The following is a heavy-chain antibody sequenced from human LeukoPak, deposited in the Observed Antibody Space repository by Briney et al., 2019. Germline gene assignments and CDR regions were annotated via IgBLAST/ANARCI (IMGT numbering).Heavy chain of an antibody. CDR1: GFTVSSNY. J-gene: IGHJ4*02. CDR3: ARDFGSGSPILDY. D-gene: IGHD3-10*01. V-gene: IGHV3-30-3*01. CDR2: ISYDGSNK. Sequence: GGSLRLSCAASGFTVSSNYMSWVRQAPGKGLEWVAVISYDGSNKYYADSVKGRFTISRDNSKNTLYLQMNSLRAEDTAVYYCARDFGSGSPILDYWGQGTLVTVSS.